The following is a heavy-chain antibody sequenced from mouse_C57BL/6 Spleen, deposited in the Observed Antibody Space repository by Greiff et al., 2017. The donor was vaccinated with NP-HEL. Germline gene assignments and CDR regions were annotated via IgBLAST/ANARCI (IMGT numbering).Heavy chain of an antibody. CDR1: GYTFTSYW. D-gene: IGHD2-2*01. CDR3: ARRGYYGYDEDAMDY. V-gene: IGHV1-61*01. CDR2: IYPSDSET. Sequence: QVQLQQSGAELVRPGSSVKLSCKASGYTFTSYWMDWVKQRPGQGLEWIGNIYPSDSETHYNQKFKDKATLTVDKSSSTAYMQLSSLTSEDSAVYYCARRGYYGYDEDAMDYWGQGTSVTVSS. J-gene: IGHJ4*01.